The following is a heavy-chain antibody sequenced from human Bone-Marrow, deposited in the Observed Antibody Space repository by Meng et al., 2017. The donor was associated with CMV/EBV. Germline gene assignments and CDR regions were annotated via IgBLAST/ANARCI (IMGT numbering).Heavy chain of an antibody. CDR2: ISAYNGNT. J-gene: IGHJ6*02. V-gene: IGHV1-18*01. CDR1: GYTFTSYG. D-gene: IGHD3-3*01. Sequence: GESLKISCKASGYTFTSYGISWVRQAPGQGLEWMGWISAYNGNTNYAQKLQGRVTMTTDTSTSTAYMELRSLRSDDTAVYSCARGYPFGSGYPYGMDVWGQGTTVTVSS. CDR3: ARGYPFGSGYPYGMDV.